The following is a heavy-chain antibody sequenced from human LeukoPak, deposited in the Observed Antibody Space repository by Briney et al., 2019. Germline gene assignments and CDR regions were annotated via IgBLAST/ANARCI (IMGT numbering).Heavy chain of an antibody. CDR1: GFTFSSYA. D-gene: IGHD3-10*01. Sequence: GGSLRLSCAASGFTFSSYAMSWVRQAPGKGLEWVSAISGSGGSTYYADSVKGRSTISRDNSKNTLYLQMNSLRAEDTAVYYCAKGADITMVRGVIKRRYYYYGMDVWGQGTTVTVSS. J-gene: IGHJ6*02. CDR2: ISGSGGST. CDR3: AKGADITMVRGVIKRRYYYYGMDV. V-gene: IGHV3-23*01.